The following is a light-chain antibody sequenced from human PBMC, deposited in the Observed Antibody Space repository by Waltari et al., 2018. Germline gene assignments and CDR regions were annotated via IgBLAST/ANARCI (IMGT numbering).Light chain of an antibody. J-gene: IGKJ1*01. CDR1: HHIYNR. CDR3: QETYSSRT. CDR2: AAS. Sequence: DIQMTQSPTSLSASVGDRVTITCRSSHHIYNRLNWYQQTPGKAPKIIIYAASNLARGVPSRFSASASGADFSLTIDGLEHDDFATYFCQETYSSRTFGQGTRLDI. V-gene: IGKV1-39*01.